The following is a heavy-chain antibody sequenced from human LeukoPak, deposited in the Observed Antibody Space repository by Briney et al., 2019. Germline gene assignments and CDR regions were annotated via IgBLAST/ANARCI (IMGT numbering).Heavy chain of an antibody. D-gene: IGHD2-21*01. V-gene: IGHV3-53*01. CDR2: IYSGGST. CDR3: ARDAGTGDSYYWYFDL. J-gene: IGHJ2*01. CDR1: GFTVSSKY. Sequence: GSLRLSCAASGFTVSSKYMSWVRQAPGKGLEWVSVIYSGGSTNYADSVKGRFTISRDNSKNTLYLQMNSLRVEDTAVYYCARDAGTGDSYYWYFDLWGRGTQVTVSS.